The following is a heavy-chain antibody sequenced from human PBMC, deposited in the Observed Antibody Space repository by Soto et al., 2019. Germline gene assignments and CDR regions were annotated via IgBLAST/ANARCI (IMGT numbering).Heavy chain of an antibody. J-gene: IGHJ6*02. D-gene: IGHD3-9*01. CDR2: ISYDGSNK. V-gene: IGHV3-30-3*01. Sequence: SLRLSCAASGFTFSSYAMHWVRQAPGKVLEWVTVISYDGSNKYYADSVKGRFTISRDNSKNTLYLQMNSLRAEDTAVYYCAREHRGLRYFDWLLYGDYYYGMDVWGQGTTVTVSS. CDR3: AREHRGLRYFDWLLYGDYYYGMDV. CDR1: GFTFSSYA.